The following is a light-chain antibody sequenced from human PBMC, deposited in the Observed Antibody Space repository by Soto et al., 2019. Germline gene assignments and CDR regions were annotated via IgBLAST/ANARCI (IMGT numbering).Light chain of an antibody. CDR1: QSISSW. CDR2: DAS. Sequence: DIQMTQSPSTLSASVGDRVTITCRASQSISSWLAWYQQKPGKAPKLLIYDASSLESGVPSRFSGSGSGTEFNLTLSSRQPDDDATYSCYQYNSYCPYTFGQGTKLEIK. J-gene: IGKJ2*01. CDR3: YQYNSYCPYT. V-gene: IGKV1-5*01.